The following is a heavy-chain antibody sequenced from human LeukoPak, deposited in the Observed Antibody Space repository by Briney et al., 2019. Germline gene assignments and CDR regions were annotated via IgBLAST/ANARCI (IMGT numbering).Heavy chain of an antibody. CDR2: IYSGGST. J-gene: IGHJ4*02. V-gene: IGHV3-53*01. D-gene: IGHD3-10*01. Sequence: GGALRLSCAASGFTVSSNYMSWVRQAPGKGLDWVSVIYSGGSTYYADSMKGRFTISRDNSKNTLYLQMNSLRAEDTAVYYCARSVRREYYFDYWGQGTLVTVSS. CDR3: ARSVRREYYFDY. CDR1: GFTVSSNY.